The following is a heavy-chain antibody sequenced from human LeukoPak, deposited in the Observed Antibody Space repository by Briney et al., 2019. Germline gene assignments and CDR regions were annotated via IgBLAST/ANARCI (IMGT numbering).Heavy chain of an antibody. CDR2: INHSGST. D-gene: IGHD5-18*01. Sequence: PSETLSLTCAVYGGSFSGYYWSWIRQPPGKGLEWIGEINHSGSTNYNPSLKSRVTISVDTSKNQFSLKLSSVTAADTAVYYCARSGYRVYFDYWGQGTLVTDSS. J-gene: IGHJ4*02. V-gene: IGHV4-34*01. CDR3: ARSGYRVYFDY. CDR1: GGSFSGYY.